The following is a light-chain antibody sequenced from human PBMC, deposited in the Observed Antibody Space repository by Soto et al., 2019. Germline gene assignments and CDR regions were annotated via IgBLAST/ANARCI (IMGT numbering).Light chain of an antibody. CDR1: SGSIASNY. Sequence: NFMLTQPHSVSESPGKTVTISCTRSSGSIASNYVQWYQQRPGSAPTTVIYEDNQRPSGVPDRFSGSIDSSSNSASLTISGLTTEDEADYYCQSYDSSNHEVVFGGGTKLTVL. CDR2: EDN. V-gene: IGLV6-57*04. J-gene: IGLJ2*01. CDR3: QSYDSSNHEVV.